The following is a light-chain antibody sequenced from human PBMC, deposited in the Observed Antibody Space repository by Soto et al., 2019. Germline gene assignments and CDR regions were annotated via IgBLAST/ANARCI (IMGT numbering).Light chain of an antibody. CDR1: SSNIGSNY. J-gene: IGLJ1*01. CDR3: AAWDDSLSGIYV. V-gene: IGLV1-47*01. CDR2: RNN. Sequence: QSVLTQPPSASGTPGQRVTISCSGSSSNIGSNYVYWYQQLPGTAPKLLIYRNNQRPSGVPDRFSGSKSGTPASLAISGLRSEDEADYYCAAWDDSLSGIYVFGTGTKVTVL.